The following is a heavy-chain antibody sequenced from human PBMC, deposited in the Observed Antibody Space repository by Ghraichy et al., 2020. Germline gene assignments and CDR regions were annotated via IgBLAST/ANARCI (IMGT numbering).Heavy chain of an antibody. CDR3: TRDCTNGVCYFHYYYYMDV. CDR1: GFTFGDYA. Sequence: GGSLRLSCTASGFTFGDYAMSWFRQAPGKGLEWVGFIRSKAYGGTTEYAASVKGRFTISRDDSKSIAYLQMNSLKTEDTAVYYCTRDCTNGVCYFHYYYYMDVWGKGTTVTVSS. CDR2: IRSKAYGGTT. D-gene: IGHD2-8*01. V-gene: IGHV3-49*03. J-gene: IGHJ6*03.